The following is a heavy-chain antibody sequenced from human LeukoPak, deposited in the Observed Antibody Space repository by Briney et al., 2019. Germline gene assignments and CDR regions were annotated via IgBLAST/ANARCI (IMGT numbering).Heavy chain of an antibody. CDR3: AKPIPGVAAAGDY. CDR2: IRHDEIKK. CDR1: GFTFSAYG. D-gene: IGHD6-13*01. Sequence: GGSLRLSCAASGFTFSAYGMHRVRQAPGKGLEWVAYIRHDEIKKEYTDSVKGRFTISRDNSKNTLYLQMNSLRAEDTAVYYCAKPIPGVAAAGDYWGQGTLVTVSS. V-gene: IGHV3-30*02. J-gene: IGHJ4*02.